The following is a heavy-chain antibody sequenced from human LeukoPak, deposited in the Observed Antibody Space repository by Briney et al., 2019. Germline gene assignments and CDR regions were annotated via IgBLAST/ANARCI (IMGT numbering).Heavy chain of an antibody. D-gene: IGHD6-13*01. CDR2: INSAGSST. V-gene: IGHV3-74*01. J-gene: IGHJ6*03. CDR3: AREDSNSWYYYYMDV. CDR1: GFTFSSYW. Sequence: GGSLRLSCAASGFTFSSYWMHWVRQAPGKGLVWVSRINSAGSSTRYADSVKGRFTISRDIAKNTLYLQMNSLRAEDTAVYYCAREDSNSWYYYYMDVWGKGTTVTVSS.